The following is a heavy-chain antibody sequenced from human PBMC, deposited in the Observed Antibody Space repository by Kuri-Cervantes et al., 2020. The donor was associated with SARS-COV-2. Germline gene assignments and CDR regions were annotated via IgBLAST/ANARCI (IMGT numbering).Heavy chain of an antibody. V-gene: IGHV3-74*01. CDR3: AKLVSGTTPFDH. J-gene: IGHJ4*02. D-gene: IGHD1-7*01. CDR1: GFTFSSYW. Sequence: GGSLRLSCAASGFTFSSYWMHWVRQAPGKGLVWVSRINSDGSSTSYADSVKGRFTSSRDNSKNTMYLQMTSLRANDTAVYYCAKLVSGTTPFDHWGQGSLVTVSS. CDR2: INSDGSST.